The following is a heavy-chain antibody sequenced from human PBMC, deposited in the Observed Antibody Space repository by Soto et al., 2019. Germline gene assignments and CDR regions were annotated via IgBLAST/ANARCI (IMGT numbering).Heavy chain of an antibody. CDR3: TKYRRTDAEGYSFDY. Sequence: PSETLSLTCTFSGGAISGAYWSWIRQTPGKVLESVGYIHYSGSTNYNPSLKSRVTMSVDSAKNQFSLQLSSVTAADTAVYFCTKYRRTDAEGYSFDYWRQRALVTVSS. J-gene: IGHJ4*02. CDR1: GGAISGAY. V-gene: IGHV4-59*01. CDR2: IHYSGST. D-gene: IGHD2-15*01.